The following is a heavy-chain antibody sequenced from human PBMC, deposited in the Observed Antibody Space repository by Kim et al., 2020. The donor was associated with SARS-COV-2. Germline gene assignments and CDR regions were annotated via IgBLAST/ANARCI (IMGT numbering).Heavy chain of an antibody. Sequence: YADSVKGRFTISKDNAKNSLYLQMNSLRAEDTAVYYSARATFKLGAFDYWGQGTLVTVSS. D-gene: IGHD7-27*01. CDR3: ARATFKLGAFDY. V-gene: IGHV3-21*01. J-gene: IGHJ4*02.